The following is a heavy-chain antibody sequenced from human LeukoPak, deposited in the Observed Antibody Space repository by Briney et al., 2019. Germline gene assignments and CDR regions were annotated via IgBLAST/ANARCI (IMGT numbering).Heavy chain of an antibody. J-gene: IGHJ4*02. V-gene: IGHV4-61*01. Sequence: SETLSLTCTVSGGSISSSSYYWSWIRQPPGKGLEWIGYIYYSGSTNYNPSLKSRVTISVDTSKNQFSLKLSSVTAADTAVYYCARRNYDSSGYFDYWGQGTLVTVSS. CDR2: IYYSGST. CDR3: ARRNYDSSGYFDY. CDR1: GGSISSSSYY. D-gene: IGHD3-22*01.